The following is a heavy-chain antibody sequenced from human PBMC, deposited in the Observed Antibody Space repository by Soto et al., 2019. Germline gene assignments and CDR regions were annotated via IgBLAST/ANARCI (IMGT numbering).Heavy chain of an antibody. CDR3: ASAFEKATTRAFGY. CDR1: GFTFSSYW. J-gene: IGHJ4*01. CDR2: TKQDGSEK. V-gene: IGHV3-7*01. Sequence: GGSLRLSCAASGFTFSSYWMSWVRQAPGKGLEWVANTKQDGSEKYYVDSVEGRFTISRANAENSLYLQMNSLRAEDAAVYYCASAFEKATTRAFGYWGHGTQVTVSS. D-gene: IGHD1-1*01.